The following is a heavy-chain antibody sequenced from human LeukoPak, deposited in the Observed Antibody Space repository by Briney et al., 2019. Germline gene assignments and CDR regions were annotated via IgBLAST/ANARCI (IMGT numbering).Heavy chain of an antibody. J-gene: IGHJ5*02. CDR2: INHSGST. V-gene: IGHV4-34*01. CDR1: GGSFSGYY. D-gene: IGHD5-12*01. Sequence: PSETLSLTCAVYGGSFSGYYWSWIRQPPGKGLEWIGEINHSGSTNYNPSLKSRVTISVDTSKNQFSLKLSSVTAADTAVYYCARGYGGYVWDWLDPWGQGTLVTVSS. CDR3: ARGYGGYVWDWLDP.